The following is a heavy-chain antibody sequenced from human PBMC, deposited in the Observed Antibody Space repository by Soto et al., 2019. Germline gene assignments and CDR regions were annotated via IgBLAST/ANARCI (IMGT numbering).Heavy chain of an antibody. V-gene: IGHV3-73*01. CDR3: ARGQGAAIGDYYYHGMDV. CDR2: IRSRANNFAT. D-gene: IGHD2-2*01. Sequence: GSLRLSCAASGFIFSGSAIHWVRQASGKGLEWVGRIRSRANNFATSSAASVKGRFTFSRDDSKNTAYLQMNTLKPEDTAVYYCARGQGAAIGDYYYHGMDVWGQGTTVTVSS. CDR1: GFIFSGSA. J-gene: IGHJ6*02.